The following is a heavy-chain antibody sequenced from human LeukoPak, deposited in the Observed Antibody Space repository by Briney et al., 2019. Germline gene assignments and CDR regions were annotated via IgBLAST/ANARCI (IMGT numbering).Heavy chain of an antibody. V-gene: IGHV3-74*01. J-gene: IGHJ4*02. D-gene: IGHD6-19*01. CDR3: ATKQWLAPPPDS. CDR1: GFTFSKYW. CDR2: INTDGTVT. Sequence: TGGSLTLSCAASGFTFSKYWMLCVRQARGKGLESVSRINTDGTVTTYADSVKGRFTVSRDNADNTTFLQMNSVRDEDTAVYYCATKQWLAPPPDSWGQGTPVTVSS.